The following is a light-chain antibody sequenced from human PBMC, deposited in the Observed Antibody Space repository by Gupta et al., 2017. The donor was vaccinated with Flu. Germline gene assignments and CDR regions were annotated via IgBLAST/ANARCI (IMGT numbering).Light chain of an antibody. J-gene: IGLJ2*01. CDR2: DVS. CDR1: GSDVGAYDS. CDR3: SSYTSSSTLL. Sequence: QSALTQTASVSESPGQSITISCTGSGSDVGAYDSVSWYQHHPGKAPKLMIYDVSNRPSGVSNRFSGSKSGSTASLTISGLQADDEADYYCSSYTSSSTLLFGGGTKLTV. V-gene: IGLV2-14*01.